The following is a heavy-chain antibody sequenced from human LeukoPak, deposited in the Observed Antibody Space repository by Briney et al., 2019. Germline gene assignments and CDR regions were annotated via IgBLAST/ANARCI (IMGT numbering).Heavy chain of an antibody. D-gene: IGHD3-22*01. CDR1: GFTFDDYA. CDR3: AKGSSYYDSSGCSPFDY. J-gene: IGHJ4*02. Sequence: TGRSLRLSCAASGFTFDDYAMHWVRQAPGKGLEWVSGISWNSGSIGYADSVKGRFTISRDNAKNSLYLQMNSLRAEDTALYYCAKGSSYYDSSGCSPFDYWGQGTLVTVSS. V-gene: IGHV3-9*01. CDR2: ISWNSGSI.